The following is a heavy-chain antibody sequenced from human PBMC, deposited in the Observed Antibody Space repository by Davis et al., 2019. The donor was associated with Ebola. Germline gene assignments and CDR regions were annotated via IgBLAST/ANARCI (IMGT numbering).Heavy chain of an antibody. D-gene: IGHD6-19*01. V-gene: IGHV4-61*08. CDR2: IHFSGST. CDR3: ARGGAVVDP. Sequence: MPSETLSLTCTVSGGSVSSGGYYWNWVRQPPGKGLEWIGNIHFSGSTYYNPSLKRRVIISVDTSKNQFSLKLSSVTAADTAVYYCARGGAVVDPWGQGTLVTVSS. CDR1: GGSVSSGGYY. J-gene: IGHJ5*02.